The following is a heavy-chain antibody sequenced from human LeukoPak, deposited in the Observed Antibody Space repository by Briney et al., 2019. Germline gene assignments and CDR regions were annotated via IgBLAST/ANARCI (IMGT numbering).Heavy chain of an antibody. CDR2: ISSSGSTI. CDR1: GFTFSSYA. J-gene: IGHJ4*02. V-gene: IGHV3-48*04. Sequence: PGGFLRLSCAASGFTFSSYAMSWVRQAPGKGLEWVSYISSSGSTIYYADSVKGRFTISRDNAKNSLYLQMNSLRAEDTAVYYCARTPRSTVDFWSGYYRYWGQGTLVTVSS. CDR3: ARTPRSTVDFWSGYYRY. D-gene: IGHD3-3*01.